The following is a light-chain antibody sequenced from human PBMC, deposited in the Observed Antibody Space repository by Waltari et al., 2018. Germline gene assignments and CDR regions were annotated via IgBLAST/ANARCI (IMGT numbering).Light chain of an antibody. Sequence: QSALTQPASVSGSPGQSISISCTGTSSDVGGYDYVSWYQQYPGKAPKLMIFDVSNRPSGFSHRFSGSKSGNTASLTISGLQAEDEAYYYCSSYSTSSTLVVFGGGTKVTVL. CDR1: SSDVGGYDY. CDR2: DVS. J-gene: IGLJ2*01. V-gene: IGLV2-14*03. CDR3: SSYSTSSTLVV.